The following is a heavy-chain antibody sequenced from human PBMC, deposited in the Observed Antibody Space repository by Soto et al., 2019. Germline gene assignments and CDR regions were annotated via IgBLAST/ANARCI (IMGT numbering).Heavy chain of an antibody. J-gene: IGHJ5*02. V-gene: IGHV1-8*01. Sequence: QEQLVQSGAEVKKPGASVKVSCKTSGYTFTDYDINWVRQATGQGLEWIGWMNPNSGETGYAQKFQGKATMTRSAFLSTAYLDLSSLRSEDTAVYYSARVAVAARPRWYNWFDPCGQGTLVTVSS. CDR2: MNPNSGET. CDR1: GYTFTDYD. D-gene: IGHD2-15*01. CDR3: ARVAVAARPRWYNWFDP.